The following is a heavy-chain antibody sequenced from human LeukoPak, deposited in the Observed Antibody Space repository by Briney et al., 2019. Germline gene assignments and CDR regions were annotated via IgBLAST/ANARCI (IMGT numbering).Heavy chain of an antibody. J-gene: IGHJ4*02. CDR2: IYYSGSA. CDR1: GGSISSSSYY. D-gene: IGHD2-2*01. V-gene: IGHV4-39*01. CDR3: ARSDCTSTTCHAGSYYFDY. Sequence: SETLSLTCSVFGGSISSSSYYWGWIRQPPGRGLELIGSIYYSGSAYYNPSLKSRVTISVDTSKNQFSLKLTSVTAADTAVYYCARSDCTSTTCHAGSYYFDYWGQGTLVTVSS.